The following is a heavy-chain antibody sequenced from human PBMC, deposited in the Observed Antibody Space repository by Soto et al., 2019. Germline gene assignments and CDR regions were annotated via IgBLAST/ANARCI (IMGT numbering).Heavy chain of an antibody. D-gene: IGHD3-10*01. CDR2: INPNSGNI. V-gene: IGHV1-8*01. J-gene: IGHJ4*02. CDR3: ARGRASGSYYLPDY. Sequence: ASVKVSCKASGDTFTTYDINWVRQATGHGLEWMGWINPNSGNIGYAQRFQGRVTMTRDTAIRTAYMEVSSLRSDDTAVYYCARGRASGSYYLPDYWGQGTLVTVS. CDR1: GDTFTTYD.